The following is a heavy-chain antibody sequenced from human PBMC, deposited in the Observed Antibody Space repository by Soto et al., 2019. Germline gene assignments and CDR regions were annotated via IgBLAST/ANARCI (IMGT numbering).Heavy chain of an antibody. CDR1: GGSISVFY. J-gene: IGHJ6*02. CDR2: LYYTGST. V-gene: IGHV4-59*01. CDR3: ARGGGYDFRSSQAPPIDV. Sequence: SETLSLTCNVSGGSISVFYWSWIRQSPGKRLEWIGYLYYTGSTNYNPALKSRVTISLDTAKNQFSLKVRSVTAADTAVYYCARGGGYDFRSSQAPPIDVWGQGTTVTVSS. D-gene: IGHD3-3*01.